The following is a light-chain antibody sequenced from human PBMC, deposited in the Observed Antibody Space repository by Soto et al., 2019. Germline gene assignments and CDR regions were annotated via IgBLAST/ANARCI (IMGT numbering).Light chain of an antibody. Sequence: EIILTQSPGTLSVSPGETVTLVCRASQSVSVYLAGYQQKSGQPPRLLIHAASDRATGVPARFSGSGSGTEFSLTISSLQSEDLGTYYCQQYKDWPPLTFGGGTRVDIK. CDR1: QSVSVY. CDR3: QQYKDWPPLT. V-gene: IGKV3-15*01. J-gene: IGKJ4*01. CDR2: AAS.